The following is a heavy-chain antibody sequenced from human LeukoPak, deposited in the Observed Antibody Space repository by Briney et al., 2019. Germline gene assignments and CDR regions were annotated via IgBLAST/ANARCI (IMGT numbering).Heavy chain of an antibody. D-gene: IGHD6-13*01. CDR1: GRSISSSSYY. V-gene: IGHV4-39*01. J-gene: IGHJ4*02. CDR3: ARLARSSWYRDY. Sequence: MSSETLSLTCTVSGRSISSSSYYWGSIRQPPGKGLERIGSIYYSGSTYYNPSLKSRVTISVDTSKNQFSLKRSSVTAADAAVFYCARLARSSWYRDYWGQGTMVTVSS. CDR2: IYYSGST.